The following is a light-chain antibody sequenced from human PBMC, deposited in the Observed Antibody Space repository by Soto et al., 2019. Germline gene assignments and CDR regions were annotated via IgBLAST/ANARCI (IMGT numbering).Light chain of an antibody. CDR1: SSDVGGYNY. J-gene: IGLJ1*01. CDR2: DVS. Sequence: QSVLTQPASVSGSPGQSITISCTGTSSDVGGYNYDSWFQHHPGNVPKLMIFDVSNRPSGVSDRFSGSKSGNTASLTISGLQAEDEADYYCSSYTSSSTLLFGTGTKVTVL. CDR3: SSYTSSSTLL. V-gene: IGLV2-14*03.